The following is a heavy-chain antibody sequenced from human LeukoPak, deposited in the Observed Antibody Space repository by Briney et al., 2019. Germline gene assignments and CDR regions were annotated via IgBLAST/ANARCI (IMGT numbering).Heavy chain of an antibody. D-gene: IGHD4-17*01. Sequence: PSETLSLTCAVYGGSFSGYYWSWIRQPPGKGLEWIGEINHSGSTNYNPSLKSRVTISVDTSKNQFSLKLSSVTAADTAVYYCARDVNDDYGDKAPYWGQGTLVTVSS. CDR2: INHSGST. V-gene: IGHV4-34*01. J-gene: IGHJ4*02. CDR3: ARDVNDDYGDKAPY. CDR1: GGSFSGYY.